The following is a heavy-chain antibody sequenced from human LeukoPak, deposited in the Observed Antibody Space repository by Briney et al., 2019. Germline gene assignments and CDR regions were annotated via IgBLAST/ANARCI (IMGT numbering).Heavy chain of an antibody. CDR3: ARGVWFGEPFDC. CDR2: IIPILGIA. CDR1: GGTFSSYA. Sequence: SVKVSCKASGGTFSSYAISWVRQAPGQGLEWMGRIIPILGIANYAQKFQGRVTITADKSTSTAYMELSSLRSEDTAVYYCARGVWFGEPFDCWGQGTLVTVSS. D-gene: IGHD3-10*01. J-gene: IGHJ4*02. V-gene: IGHV1-69*04.